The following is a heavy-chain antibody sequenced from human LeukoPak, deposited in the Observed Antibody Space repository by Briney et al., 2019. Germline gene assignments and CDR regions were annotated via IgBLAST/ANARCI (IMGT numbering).Heavy chain of an antibody. CDR2: MNHSGST. V-gene: IGHV4-34*01. Sequence: PSETLSLTCAVYGGSFSGYYWSLIRQPPGKGLEWIGEMNHSGSTNYNPSLKSRVTISVDTSKNQFSLKLSSVTAADTAVYYCARGVSRTPYDSSGSHGANAFDIWGQGTMVTVSS. CDR1: GGSFSGYY. CDR3: ARGVSRTPYDSSGSHGANAFDI. D-gene: IGHD3-22*01. J-gene: IGHJ3*02.